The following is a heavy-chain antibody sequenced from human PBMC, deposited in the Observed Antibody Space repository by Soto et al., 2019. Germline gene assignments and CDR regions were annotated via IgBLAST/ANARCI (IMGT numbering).Heavy chain of an antibody. D-gene: IGHD1-26*01. Sequence: QMQLVQSGAEVMKTGSSVTVSCKALGNTFTYRYLHWVRQAPGQALEWMGWITPFNGDAHYAQKFQERVTITRDRSINTAYMRMSSLRSEDTAMYYCASGGAGSGPFTWELPDHWGQGTLVTVSS. CDR1: GNTFTYRY. J-gene: IGHJ4*02. CDR2: ITPFNGDA. CDR3: ASGGAGSGPFTWELPDH. V-gene: IGHV1-45*02.